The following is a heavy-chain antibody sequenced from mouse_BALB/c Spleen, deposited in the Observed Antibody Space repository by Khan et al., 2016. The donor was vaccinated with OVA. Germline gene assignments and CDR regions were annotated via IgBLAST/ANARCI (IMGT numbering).Heavy chain of an antibody. CDR2: INPSTDYT. Sequence: VQLQESGAELAKPGASVKMSCKASGYTFPNYWMHWVKQGPGQGLEWIGYINPSTDYTEYNQRFKDKATLTADKSSSTAYMQLSSLTSEDSAVYCCTRLGYSYGSTFVYWGQGTTLTVSS. CDR1: GYTFPNYW. V-gene: IGHV1-7*01. CDR3: TRLGYSYGSTFVY. J-gene: IGHJ2*01. D-gene: IGHD1-1*01.